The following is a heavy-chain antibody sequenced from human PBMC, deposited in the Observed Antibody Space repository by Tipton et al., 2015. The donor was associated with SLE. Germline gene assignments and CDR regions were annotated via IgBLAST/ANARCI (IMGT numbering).Heavy chain of an antibody. Sequence: TLSLTCAVYGGSFTDYSWTWIRQPPGKGLEWIGEINDSGSTNYNPSLKSRVTISVDTSNNHFSLNLSSVTAADTAVYYCARGMVTWRGAIIGVDVWGQGTTVNVS. J-gene: IGHJ6*02. V-gene: IGHV4-34*01. CDR1: GGSFTDYS. CDR3: ARGMVTWRGAIIGVDV. D-gene: IGHD2-21*02. CDR2: INDSGST.